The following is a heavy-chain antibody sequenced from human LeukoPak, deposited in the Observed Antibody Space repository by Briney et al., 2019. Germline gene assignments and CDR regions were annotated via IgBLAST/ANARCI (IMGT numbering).Heavy chain of an antibody. Sequence: GASVKVSCKASGGTFSSYAISWVRQAPGQGLEWMGGIIPIFGTANYAQKFQGRVTITTDESTSTAYMELSSLRSEDTAVYYCARNDFWSGYYNGYFDYWGQGTLVTVSS. V-gene: IGHV1-69*05. D-gene: IGHD3-3*01. CDR3: ARNDFWSGYYNGYFDY. J-gene: IGHJ4*02. CDR1: GGTFSSYA. CDR2: IIPIFGTA.